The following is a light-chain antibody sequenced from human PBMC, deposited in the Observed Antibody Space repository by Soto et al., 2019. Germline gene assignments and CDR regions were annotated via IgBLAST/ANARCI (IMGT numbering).Light chain of an antibody. CDR3: QQYTNYPWT. V-gene: IGKV1-5*03. Sequence: DIQMTESPSTLSGSVGDRVTITCRASQTISSWLSWYQQKPVKAPRLLIYEASRLESGVPSRISGSGSGTEFTLTISSLQPDDFVTYYCQQYTNYPWTFGQGTKVDIK. CDR1: QTISSW. CDR2: EAS. J-gene: IGKJ1*01.